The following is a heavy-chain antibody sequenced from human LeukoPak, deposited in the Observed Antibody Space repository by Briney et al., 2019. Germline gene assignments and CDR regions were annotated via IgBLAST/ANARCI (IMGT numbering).Heavy chain of an antibody. Sequence: PSETLSLTCAVYGGSFSGYYWSWIRQPPGKGLEWIGEINHSGSTNYNPSLKSRVTISVDTSKNQFSLKLCSVTAADTAVYYCARGPANDYVWGSYRWYWFDPWGQGTLVTVSS. CDR2: INHSGST. V-gene: IGHV4-34*01. CDR3: ARGPANDYVWGSYRWYWFDP. J-gene: IGHJ5*02. CDR1: GGSFSGYY. D-gene: IGHD3-16*02.